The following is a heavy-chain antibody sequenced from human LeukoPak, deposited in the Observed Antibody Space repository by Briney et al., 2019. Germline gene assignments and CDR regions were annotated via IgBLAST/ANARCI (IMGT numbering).Heavy chain of an antibody. J-gene: IGHJ4*02. CDR1: GYTFTTYA. V-gene: IGHV1-3*01. CDR3: ARDGLLGGNPNYFDY. Sequence: GASVKVSCKASGYTFTTYAIHWVRQAPGRSLEWMGRINAGNGDAKYSQNFHDRITITRDTSASTVYMELTSLRSEDTAVYYCARDGLLGGNPNYFDYWGQGTLVTVSS. CDR2: INAGNGDA. D-gene: IGHD4-23*01.